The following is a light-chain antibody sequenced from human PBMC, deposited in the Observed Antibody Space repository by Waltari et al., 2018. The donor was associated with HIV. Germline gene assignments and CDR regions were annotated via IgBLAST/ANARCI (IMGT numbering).Light chain of an antibody. CDR3: MHPLQRT. CDR2: LAS. J-gene: IGKJ2*01. CDR1: QSLLHSNGNNY. V-gene: IGKV2-28*01. Sequence: IGLTKSLLSQAVSPRESASIYCRSSQSLLHSNGNNYLDWFLQRPGQSPQLLIHLASTRASGVPDRFIGSGTGTDFTLKISSVEAEDVGTYYYMHPLQRTFGQGTRVEVK.